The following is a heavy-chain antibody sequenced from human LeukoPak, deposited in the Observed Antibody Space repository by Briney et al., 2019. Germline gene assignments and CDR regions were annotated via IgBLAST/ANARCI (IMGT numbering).Heavy chain of an antibody. CDR1: GFTFSSYG. CDR3: AKDLRVLQYFDWLPVRGIDY. V-gene: IGHV3-23*01. J-gene: IGHJ4*02. CDR2: ISGSGHRT. Sequence: GGTLRLSCAASGFTFSSYGVSWVRQAPGKGLEWVSGISGSGHRTYYADSVKGRFTISRDNSKSTLYLQMNSLRAEDTAVYYCAKDLRVLQYFDWLPVRGIDYWGQGALVTVSS. D-gene: IGHD3-9*01.